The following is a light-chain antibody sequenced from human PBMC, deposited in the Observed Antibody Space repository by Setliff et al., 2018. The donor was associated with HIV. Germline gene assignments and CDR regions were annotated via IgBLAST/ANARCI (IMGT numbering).Light chain of an antibody. J-gene: IGLJ1*01. CDR2: SFT. CDR1: SSNIGAGFD. CDR3: QSYDSSLSGYV. V-gene: IGLV1-40*01. Sequence: QSVLTQPPSVPGAPGQRVTISCTGSSSNIGAGFDVHWYQQFPGTAPKLLIYSFTNRPSGVPDRFSGSKSGTSASLAIAELQAEDEADYYCQSYDSSLSGYVFGTGTKVTVL.